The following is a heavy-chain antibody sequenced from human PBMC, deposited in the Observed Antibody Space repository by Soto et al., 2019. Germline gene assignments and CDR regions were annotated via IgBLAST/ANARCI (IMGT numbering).Heavy chain of an antibody. D-gene: IGHD3-10*01. CDR2: IDPSDSYT. CDR3: ARHGIYSVSGNIAY. Sequence: PGESLKISCNGSGYSFTIYWISWGRQMPGKGLEWMGRIDPSDSYTNYSPSFQGHVTISADKSINTAYLQWSSLKASDTAMYYCARHGIYSVSGNIAYWGLGTLVTVSS. CDR1: GYSFTIYW. J-gene: IGHJ4*02. V-gene: IGHV5-10-1*01.